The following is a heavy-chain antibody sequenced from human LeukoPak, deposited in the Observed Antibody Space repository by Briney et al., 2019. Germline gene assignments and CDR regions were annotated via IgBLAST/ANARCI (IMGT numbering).Heavy chain of an antibody. CDR3: ARGPYYDFWSGYYPDY. J-gene: IGHJ4*02. Sequence: SETLSLTCTVSGGSISSSSYYWGWIRQPPGKGLEWIGSIYYSGSTYYNPSLKSRVTISVDTSKNQFSLKLSSVTAADTAVYYCARGPYYDFWSGYYPDYWGQGTLVTVSS. V-gene: IGHV4-39*01. CDR1: GGSISSSSYY. CDR2: IYYSGST. D-gene: IGHD3-3*01.